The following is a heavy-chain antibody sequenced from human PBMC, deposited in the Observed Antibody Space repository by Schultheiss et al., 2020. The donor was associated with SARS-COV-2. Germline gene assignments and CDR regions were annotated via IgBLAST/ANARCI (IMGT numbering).Heavy chain of an antibody. CDR1: GFTFSDYY. D-gene: IGHD2-15*01. Sequence: GGSLRLSCAASGFTFSDYYMSWIRQAPGKGLEWVSYISSSSSYTNYTDSVKGRFTISRDNAKNSLYLQMNSLRAEDTAVYYCAREGCSGGSCYPSPYYYYYGMDVWGQGTTVTVSS. CDR3: AREGCSGGSCYPSPYYYYYGMDV. V-gene: IGHV3-11*06. CDR2: ISSSSSYT. J-gene: IGHJ6*02.